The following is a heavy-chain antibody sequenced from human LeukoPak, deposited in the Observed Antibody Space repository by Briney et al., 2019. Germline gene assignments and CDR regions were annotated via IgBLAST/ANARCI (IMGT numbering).Heavy chain of an antibody. V-gene: IGHV4-59*01. D-gene: IGHD5-18*01. CDR2: IYCSGST. CDR1: GRSISSYY. Sequence: SETLSLTCTVSGRSISSYYWSWIRQPPGKGLEWIGYIYCSGSTNYNPSLKSRVTISVDTSKNQFSLKLSSVTAADTAVYYCARPFRYSYGYNYWGQGILVTVSS. CDR3: ARPFRYSYGYNY. J-gene: IGHJ4*02.